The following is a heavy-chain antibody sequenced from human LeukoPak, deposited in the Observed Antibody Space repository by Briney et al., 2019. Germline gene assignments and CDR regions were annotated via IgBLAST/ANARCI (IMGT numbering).Heavy chain of an antibody. CDR2: IRYRTDT. CDR3: ATFPGAPGDWSSYWYFDF. D-gene: IGHD7-27*01. CDR1: GGSISSSNW. Sequence: SGTLSLTCAVSGGSISSSNWWSWIRQLPGKGLEWIGYIRYRTDTYYTPSLRSRVTMSIDTSKNDFSLTLTSVTAADTAIYYCATFPGAPGDWSSYWYFDFWGRGALVTVSS. J-gene: IGHJ2*01. V-gene: IGHV4-4*02.